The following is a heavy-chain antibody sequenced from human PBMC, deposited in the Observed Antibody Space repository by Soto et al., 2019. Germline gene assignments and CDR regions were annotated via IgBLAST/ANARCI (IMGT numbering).Heavy chain of an antibody. D-gene: IGHD3-9*01. CDR3: ARGLGLGDY. CDR1: GYTFTSYY. J-gene: IGHJ4*02. CDR2: INPNGGST. Sequence: QVQLVQSGAKVKKPGASVKLSCKASGYTFTSYYIHWVRQAPGQGLEWIGIINPNGGSTNYAHNFKGRLTVTRDTSTATVYMELGALTSEDTAVYYCARGLGLGDYWGQGTLVTVSS. V-gene: IGHV1-46*01.